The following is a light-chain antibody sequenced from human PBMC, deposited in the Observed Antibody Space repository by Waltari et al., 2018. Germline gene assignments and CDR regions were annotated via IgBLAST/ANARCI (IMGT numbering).Light chain of an antibody. CDR1: QGIASF. CDR3: QQHTTYPLT. CDR2: AAS. V-gene: IGKV1-9*01. Sequence: QLTQSPASLSASVGDTVTISCRASQGIASFLTWYQQKPGGAPKLLIYAASTLESGVPSRFSGTRSGTDFILTISSLQPEDFATYYCQQHTTYPLTFGQGTRLDIK. J-gene: IGKJ5*01.